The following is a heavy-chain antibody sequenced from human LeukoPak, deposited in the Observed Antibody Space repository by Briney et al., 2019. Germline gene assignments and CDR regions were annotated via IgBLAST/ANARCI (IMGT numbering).Heavy chain of an antibody. Sequence: PSETLSLTCTVSGGSISSYYWSWIRQPPGKGLEWIGYIYYSGSTNYNPSLKSRVTISVDTSKNQFSLKLSSVTAADTAVYYCASSGDYDYVWGSYPPPYYFDYWGQGTLVTVSS. J-gene: IGHJ4*02. D-gene: IGHD3-16*02. V-gene: IGHV4-59*08. CDR3: ASSGDYDYVWGSYPPPYYFDY. CDR1: GGSISSYY. CDR2: IYYSGST.